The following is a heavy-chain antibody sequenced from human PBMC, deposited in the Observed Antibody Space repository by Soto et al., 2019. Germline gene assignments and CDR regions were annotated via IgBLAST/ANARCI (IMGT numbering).Heavy chain of an antibody. CDR2: ISGNGANT. D-gene: IGHD3-10*01. CDR3: AKDRPNYYGSGGGYYKAGGDY. J-gene: IGHJ4*02. Sequence: EVQLLGSGGGLVQPGGSLRLSCAASGLTFSTYAMSWVRQAPGKGLEWVSSISGNGANTYYTDSVKGRFIISRDNSKNTLFLKMNSLSAEDTALYSCAKDRPNYYGSGGGYYKAGGDYWGQGTLVTVSS. CDR1: GLTFSTYA. V-gene: IGHV3-23*01.